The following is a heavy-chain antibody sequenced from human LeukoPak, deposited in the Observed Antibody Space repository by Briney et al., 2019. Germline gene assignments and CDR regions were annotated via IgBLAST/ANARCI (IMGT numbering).Heavy chain of an antibody. CDR2: VNDSGGT. D-gene: IGHD2-21*02. CDR1: IDSFSNYH. V-gene: IGHV4-34*01. J-gene: IGHJ4*02. CDR3: ARASGGDIFDY. Sequence: SETLSLTCAVYIDSFSNYHWNWIRQTPAKGLEWIGEVNDSGGTNISPSLRSRVTMSVDTSKNQFSLKLSSVTAADTAVYYCARASGGDIFDYWGQGTLVTVSS.